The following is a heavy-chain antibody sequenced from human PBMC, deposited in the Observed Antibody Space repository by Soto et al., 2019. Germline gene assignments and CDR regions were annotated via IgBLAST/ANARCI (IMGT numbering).Heavy chain of an antibody. J-gene: IGHJ2*01. CDR1: GGSISSGDYY. V-gene: IGHV4-30-4*01. Sequence: QVQLQESGPGLVKPSQTLSLTCTVSGGSISSGDYYWSWIRQPPGKGLEWIGYIYYSGSTYYNPSIKSRVTISVDTSKNQFSLKLSSVTAADTAVYYCARDPHSILATIYRVGYFDLWGRGTLVTVSS. CDR2: IYYSGST. CDR3: ARDPHSILATIYRVGYFDL. D-gene: IGHD5-12*01.